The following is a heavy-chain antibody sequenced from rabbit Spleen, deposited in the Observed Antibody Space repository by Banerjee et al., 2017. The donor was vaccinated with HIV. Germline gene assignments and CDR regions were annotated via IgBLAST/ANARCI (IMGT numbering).Heavy chain of an antibody. Sequence: QSLEESGGGLVQPEGSLALTCKASGFSFSSSDYKCWVRQAPGKGLEWISCIAGSSSGFTYPASGGKGRFTITKPSPTTVTLQWNSRTPADRAPYFWWRGGGEKFALGGQGTLVTVS. V-gene: IGHV1S40*01. J-gene: IGHJ3*01. CDR2: IAGSSSGFT. CDR3: WRGGGEKFAL. D-gene: IGHD4-1*01. CDR1: GFSFSSSDY.